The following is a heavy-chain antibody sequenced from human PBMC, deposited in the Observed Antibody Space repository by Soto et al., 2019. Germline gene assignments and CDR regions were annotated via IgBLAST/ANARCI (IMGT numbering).Heavy chain of an antibody. Sequence: EVQLLESGGGLVQPGGSLRLSCAAFGFTFSSYALTWVRQAPGKGLEWVSVIGASGSSTFHADSVKGRFTISRDNSKNTLFLQMNSLRAEDTAVYYCAKVVDYDSTGYYSHLDHWGQGTLVTVSS. CDR3: AKVVDYDSTGYYSHLDH. J-gene: IGHJ4*02. D-gene: IGHD3-22*01. CDR1: GFTFSSYA. CDR2: IGASGSST. V-gene: IGHV3-23*01.